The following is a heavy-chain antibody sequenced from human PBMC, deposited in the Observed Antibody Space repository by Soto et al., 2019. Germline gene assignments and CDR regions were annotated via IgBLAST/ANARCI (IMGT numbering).Heavy chain of an antibody. J-gene: IGHJ6*03. Sequence: GGSLRLSCAASGFSLSSHGLHWVRQAPDKGLEWVAVIWYDGSNKYYADSVKGRFTISRDDSKNTQYLQMNSLRAEDTAVYYCARDYNFHMDVWGKGTTVTVSS. D-gene: IGHD1-20*01. CDR3: ARDYNFHMDV. CDR1: GFSLSSHG. V-gene: IGHV3-33*01. CDR2: IWYDGSNK.